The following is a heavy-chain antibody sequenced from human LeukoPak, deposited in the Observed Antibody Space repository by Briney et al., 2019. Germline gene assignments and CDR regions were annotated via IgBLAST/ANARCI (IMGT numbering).Heavy chain of an antibody. CDR3: ARGLSRRRYGMDV. Sequence: EASVKVSCKASGYTFTSYGISWVRQAPGQGLEWMGWISAYNGNTNYAQKLQGRVTMTTDTSTSTAYMELSSLRSEDTAVYYCARGLSRRRYGMDVWGQGTTVTVSS. CDR2: ISAYNGNT. J-gene: IGHJ6*02. V-gene: IGHV1-18*01. CDR1: GYTFTSYG.